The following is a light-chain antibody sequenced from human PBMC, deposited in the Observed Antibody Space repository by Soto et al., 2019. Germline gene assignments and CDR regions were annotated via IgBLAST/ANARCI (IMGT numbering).Light chain of an antibody. V-gene: IGLV2-14*01. CDR3: SSFTTSATRV. CDR2: EVS. Sequence: QYAMTQPASVSGSPGQSITFSCTGTSSDVGGYNYVSWYQQHPGKAPKLMIYEVSNRPSGVSDRFSGSKSGNTASLIISGLQSEDEADYYCSSFTTSATRVFGGGTKLTVL. CDR1: SSDVGGYNY. J-gene: IGLJ3*02.